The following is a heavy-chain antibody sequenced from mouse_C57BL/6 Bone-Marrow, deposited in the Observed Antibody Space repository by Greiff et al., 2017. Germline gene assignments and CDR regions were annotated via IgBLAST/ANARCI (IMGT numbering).Heavy chain of an antibody. Sequence: VQLQQSGAELVRPGASVKLSCTASGFNIKDDYMHWVKQRPEQSLEWIGWIDPENGDTEYASKFQGKATITADTSSNTAYLQLSSLTSEDTAVYYCTTCSAMDYWGQGTSVTVSS. V-gene: IGHV14-4*01. CDR3: TTCSAMDY. J-gene: IGHJ4*01. CDR1: GFNIKDDY. D-gene: IGHD3-1*01. CDR2: IDPENGDT.